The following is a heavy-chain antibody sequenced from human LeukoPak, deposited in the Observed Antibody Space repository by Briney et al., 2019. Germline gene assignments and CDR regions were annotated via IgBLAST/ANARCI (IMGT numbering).Heavy chain of an antibody. V-gene: IGHV3-30*03. Sequence: GRSLRLSCAASGFTFSSYGMHWVRQAPGKGLEWVAVISYDGSNKYYADSVKGRFTISRDNAKNSLYLQMNSLRAEDTAVYYCARDVEMATIGYYFDYWGQGTLVTVSS. CDR2: ISYDGSNK. J-gene: IGHJ4*02. D-gene: IGHD5-24*01. CDR3: ARDVEMATIGYYFDY. CDR1: GFTFSSYG.